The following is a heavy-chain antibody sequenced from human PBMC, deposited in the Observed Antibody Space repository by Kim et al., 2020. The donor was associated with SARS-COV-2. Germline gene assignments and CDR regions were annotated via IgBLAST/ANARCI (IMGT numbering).Heavy chain of an antibody. Sequence: NSTPTLKSRVTNSVDTSKTQFSLKLSSVTAADTAVYYCARGRYSSGYYTYWGQGTLVTVSS. CDR3: ARGRYSSGYYTY. J-gene: IGHJ4*02. D-gene: IGHD3-22*01. V-gene: IGHV4-34*01.